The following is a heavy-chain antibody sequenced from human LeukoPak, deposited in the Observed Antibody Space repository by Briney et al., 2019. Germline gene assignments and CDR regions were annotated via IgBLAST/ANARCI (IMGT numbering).Heavy chain of an antibody. D-gene: IGHD1-26*01. CDR2: FDPEDGET. CDR3: ATGLDSYSGLP. Sequence: GASVTVSFTVSGYTLTELSMHWVRQAPGKGLEWMGGFDPEDGETIYAQKFQGRVTMTEDTSTDTAYMELSSLRTEDTAVYYCATGLDSYSGLPWGQGTLVTVSS. J-gene: IGHJ5*02. CDR1: GYTLTELS. V-gene: IGHV1-24*01.